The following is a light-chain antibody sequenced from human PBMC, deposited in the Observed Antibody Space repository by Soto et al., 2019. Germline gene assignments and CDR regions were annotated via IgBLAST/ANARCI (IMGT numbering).Light chain of an antibody. CDR3: HSYTSSSTYV. V-gene: IGLV2-14*01. CDR1: SSDVGGYNY. Sequence: QSALTQPASVSGSPGQSITISCTGTSSDVGGYNYVSWYQQHPGKAPKLMIYDVSNRPSGVSNRFSGSKSSNTASLTISGLQAEDEADYYCHSYTSSSTYVFGTGTKLTVL. J-gene: IGLJ1*01. CDR2: DVS.